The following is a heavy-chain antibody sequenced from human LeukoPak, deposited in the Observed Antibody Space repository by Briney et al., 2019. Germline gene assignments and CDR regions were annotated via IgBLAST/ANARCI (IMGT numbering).Heavy chain of an antibody. D-gene: IGHD1-26*01. Sequence: PGVPLRLSFAASGFNFSSYSMSWVRYAPGTGQERLHSISSSSSYIYYADSVKGRFTISRENAKNSLYLQMNSLRAEDTAVYYCARESYSGSPEDWFDPGGQGTLVTVSS. CDR2: ISSSSSYI. J-gene: IGHJ5*02. CDR1: GFNFSSYS. CDR3: ARESYSGSPEDWFDP. V-gene: IGHV3-21*01.